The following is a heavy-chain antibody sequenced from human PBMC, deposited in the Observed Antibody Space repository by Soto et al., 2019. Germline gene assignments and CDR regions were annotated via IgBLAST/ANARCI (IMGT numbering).Heavy chain of an antibody. CDR3: ARAVAAAGYYYDYYYYMDV. D-gene: IGHD6-25*01. CDR2: ISSSGSTI. V-gene: IGHV3-11*01. Sequence: QVQLVESGGGLVKPGGSLRLSCAASGFTFSDYYMSWIRQAPGKGLVWVSYISSSGSTIYYADSVKGRFTISRDNAKNSLYLQLNSLRAEDTAVYYCARAVAAAGYYYDYYYYMDVWGKGTTVTGSS. J-gene: IGHJ6*03. CDR1: GFTFSDYY.